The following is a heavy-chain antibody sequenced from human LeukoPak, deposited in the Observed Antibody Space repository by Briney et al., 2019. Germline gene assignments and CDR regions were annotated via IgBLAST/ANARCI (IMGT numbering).Heavy chain of an antibody. J-gene: IGHJ5*02. CDR3: VRSLNSGSYADL. V-gene: IGHV3-53*01. Sequence: GGSLRLSCAASGFTVSSNSMSWVRQAPGKGLKWVSVLYSVGTTYYADSVKGRFTIFRDTSKNTLYLQMNSLRVDDTAVYYCVRSLNSGSYADLWGQGTLITVSS. D-gene: IGHD1-26*01. CDR2: LYSVGTT. CDR1: GFTVSSNS.